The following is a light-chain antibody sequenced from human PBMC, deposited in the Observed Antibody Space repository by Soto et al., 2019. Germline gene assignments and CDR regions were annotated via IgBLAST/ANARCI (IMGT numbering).Light chain of an antibody. CDR1: SPNIGSNY. V-gene: IGLV1-47*01. CDR3: AAWDDSLSCRV. J-gene: IGLJ2*01. Sequence: QSVLTQPHSASGTPGQRVTISCSGSSPNIGSNYVYWYQQLPGTAPKLLIYRNNQRPSGVPDRFSGSKSGTSASLAISGLRSEDEDDYYCAAWDDSLSCRVFGGGTKLTVL. CDR2: RNN.